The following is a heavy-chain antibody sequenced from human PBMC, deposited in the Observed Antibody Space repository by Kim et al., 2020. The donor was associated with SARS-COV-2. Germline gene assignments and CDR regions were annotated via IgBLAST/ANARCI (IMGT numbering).Heavy chain of an antibody. Sequence: SVKVSCKASGGTFSSYAISWVRQAPGQGLEWMGRIIPILGIANYAQKFQGRVTITADKSTSTAYMELSSLRSEDTAVYYCAREGVVVVPAAINNYYYYYGMDVWGQGTTVTVSS. CDR2: IIPILGIA. CDR1: GGTFSSYA. CDR3: AREGVVVVPAAINNYYYYYGMDV. J-gene: IGHJ6*02. D-gene: IGHD2-2*01. V-gene: IGHV1-69*04.